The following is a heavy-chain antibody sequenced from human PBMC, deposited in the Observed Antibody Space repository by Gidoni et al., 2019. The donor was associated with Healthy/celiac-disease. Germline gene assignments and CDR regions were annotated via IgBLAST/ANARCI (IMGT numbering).Heavy chain of an antibody. V-gene: IGHV3-30-3*01. CDR1: GFTFSSYA. Sequence: QVQLVESGGGVVQPGRSLRLSCAASGFTFSSYAMHWVRQAPGKGLEWVAVISYDGSNKYYADSVKGRFTISRDNSKNTLYLQMNSLRAEDTAVYYCARDIVVVPAAMRTYYYYGMDVWGQGTTVTVSS. CDR2: ISYDGSNK. CDR3: ARDIVVVPAAMRTYYYYGMDV. D-gene: IGHD2-2*01. J-gene: IGHJ6*02.